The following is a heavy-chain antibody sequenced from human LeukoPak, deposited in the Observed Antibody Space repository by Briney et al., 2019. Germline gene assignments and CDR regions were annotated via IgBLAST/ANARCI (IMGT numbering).Heavy chain of an antibody. V-gene: IGHV3-23*01. J-gene: IGHJ4*02. D-gene: IGHD3-22*01. CDR3: AKGDDSSGYIMIFDY. CDR2: ITGSGGST. Sequence: GGSLRLSCAASGFTFSNYAMSWVRQAPGKGLEWVSAITGSGGSTYYADSVKGRFTISRDNSKSTLYLQMNSLRAEDTAVYYCAKGDDSSGYIMIFDYWGQGTLVTVSS. CDR1: GFTFSNYA.